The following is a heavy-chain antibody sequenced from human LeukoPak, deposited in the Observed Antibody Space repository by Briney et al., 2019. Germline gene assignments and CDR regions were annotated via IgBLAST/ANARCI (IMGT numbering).Heavy chain of an antibody. Sequence: QPGGSLRLSCTASGFSVSSIYMAWVRQAPGKGLEFVSIIYSGGSTSYTDSVEGRFTMSRDNSKNTLYLQMNSLRAEDTAVYYCTRLTWNYFFDNWGQGTLVTVSS. CDR1: GFSVSSIY. V-gene: IGHV3-53*01. J-gene: IGHJ4*02. D-gene: IGHD3-10*01. CDR3: TRLTWNYFFDN. CDR2: IYSGGST.